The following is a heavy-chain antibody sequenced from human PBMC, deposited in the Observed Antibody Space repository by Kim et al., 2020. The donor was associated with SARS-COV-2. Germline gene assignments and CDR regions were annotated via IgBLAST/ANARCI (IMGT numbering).Heavy chain of an antibody. CDR3: ARAPYYYDSSGYYPFDY. D-gene: IGHD3-22*01. V-gene: IGHV4-34*01. CDR1: GGSFSGYY. J-gene: IGHJ4*02. Sequence: SETLSLTCAVYGGSFSGYYWSWIRQPPGKGLEWIGEINHSGSTNYNPSLKSRVTISVDTSKNQFSLKLSSVTAADTAVYYCARAPYYYDSSGYYPFDYWGQGTLVTVSS. CDR2: INHSGST.